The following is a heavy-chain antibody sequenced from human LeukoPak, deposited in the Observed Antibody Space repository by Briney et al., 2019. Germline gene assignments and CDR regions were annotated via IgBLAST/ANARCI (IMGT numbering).Heavy chain of an antibody. CDR3: ARKDYYDSSVIDAFDI. J-gene: IGHJ3*02. CDR1: GYSISSGYY. D-gene: IGHD3-22*01. V-gene: IGHV4-38-2*01. Sequence: SETLSLTCAVSGYSISSGYYWGWIRQPPGKGLEWIGSIYHSGSTYYNPSLKSRVTISVDTSKNQFSLKLSSVTAADTAVYYCARKDYYDSSVIDAFDIWGQGTMVTVSS. CDR2: IYHSGST.